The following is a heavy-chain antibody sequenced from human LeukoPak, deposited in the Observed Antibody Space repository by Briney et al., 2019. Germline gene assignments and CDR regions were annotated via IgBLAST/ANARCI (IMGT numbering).Heavy chain of an antibody. V-gene: IGHV3-23*01. CDR2: INPSGGTT. J-gene: IGHJ4*02. Sequence: GGSLRLSCAASGFIFSNYVMRWVRQAPGKGLEWVSTINPSGGTTYYADSVKGRFTSSRDNSKNMLYLQMNSLRAEDTAIYFCARSAGGATDYWGQGTLVTVSA. D-gene: IGHD4/OR15-4a*01. CDR3: ARSAGGATDY. CDR1: GFIFSNYV.